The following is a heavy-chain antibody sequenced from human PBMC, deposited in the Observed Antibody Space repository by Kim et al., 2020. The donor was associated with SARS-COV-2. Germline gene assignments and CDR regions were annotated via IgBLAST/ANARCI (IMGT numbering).Heavy chain of an antibody. D-gene: IGHD6-13*01. CDR1: GYTFTGYY. CDR3: ARSTGDSSPVSVQNWFDP. J-gene: IGHJ5*02. V-gene: IGHV1-2*06. Sequence: ASVKVSCKASGYTFTGYYMHWVRQAPGQGLEWMGRINPNSGGTNYAQKFQGRVTMTRDTSISTAYMELSRLRSDDTAVYYCARSTGDSSPVSVQNWFDPWGQGTLVTVSS. CDR2: INPNSGGT.